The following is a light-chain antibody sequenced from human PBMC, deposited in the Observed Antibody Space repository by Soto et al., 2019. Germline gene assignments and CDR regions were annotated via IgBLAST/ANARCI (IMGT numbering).Light chain of an antibody. CDR3: QQFKHSPLT. J-gene: IGKJ4*01. Sequence: AIQLTQSPSSLSASVGDRVTIACRTGQDIGTALAWYRQKPGRAPELLIYSASTLHTGVSSRFAGGGSATDFILTISSLQPEDFADYFCQQFKHSPLTFGGGTKVQI. CDR2: SAS. V-gene: IGKV1D-13*01. CDR1: QDIGTA.